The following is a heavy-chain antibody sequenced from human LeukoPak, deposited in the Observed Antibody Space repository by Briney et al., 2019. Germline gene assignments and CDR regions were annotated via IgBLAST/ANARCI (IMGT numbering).Heavy chain of an antibody. V-gene: IGHV4-59*01. D-gene: IGHD2-2*02. CDR1: GGSISSYY. CDR3: ARSGGTYTSPFDS. J-gene: IGHJ4*02. Sequence: SEALSLTCTVSGGSISSYYWSWIRQPPGKGPEWIGYISYSGTTNYNPSLKSRVTMSLDTSKNQFSLKLTSVTTADTAVYYCARSGGTYTSPFDSWGQGTLVTVSS. CDR2: ISYSGTT.